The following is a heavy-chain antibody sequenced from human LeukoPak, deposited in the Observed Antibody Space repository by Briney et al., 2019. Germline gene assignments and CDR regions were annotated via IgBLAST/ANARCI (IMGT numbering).Heavy chain of an antibody. D-gene: IGHD3-9*01. CDR1: GYTFTGYY. CDR3: ARVRPHHYDILTGYLDY. V-gene: IGHV1-2*02. CDR2: INPNSGGT. Sequence: GASVKVSCKASGYTFTGYYMHWVRQAPGQGLEWMGWINPNSGGTNYAQRFQGRVTMTRDTSTGTVYMELSSLRSEDTAVYYCARVRPHHYDILTGYLDYWGQGTLVTVSS. J-gene: IGHJ4*02.